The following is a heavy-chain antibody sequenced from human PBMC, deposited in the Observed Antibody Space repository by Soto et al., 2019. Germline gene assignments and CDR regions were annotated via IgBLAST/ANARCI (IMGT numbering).Heavy chain of an antibody. CDR1: GFTFSDYY. CDR3: ARDVLDGLDI. Sequence: QVQLVESGGGLVKPGGSLRLSCAASGFTFSDYYMSWIRQAPGKGLEWVSYIRNRGSTIYYADSVKGRFTISRDDAKNSLYLQINILRSEDTAVYYCARDVLDGLDIWGQGTMVTVST. J-gene: IGHJ3*02. CDR2: IRNRGSTI. V-gene: IGHV3-11*01.